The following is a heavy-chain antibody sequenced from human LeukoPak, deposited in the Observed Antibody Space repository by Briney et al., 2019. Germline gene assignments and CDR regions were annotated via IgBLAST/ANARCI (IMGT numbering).Heavy chain of an antibody. V-gene: IGHV1-18*01. CDR2: ISAYNGNT. D-gene: IGHD3-9*01. J-gene: IGHJ6*03. CDR3: ARNPAHGYYDILTGYLVYDYYYMDV. CDR1: GYTFTSYG. Sequence: ASVKVSCKASGYTFTSYGISWVRQAPGQGLEWMGWISAYNGNTNYAQKLQGRVTMTTDTSTSTAYMELRSLRSDDTAVYYCARNPAHGYYDILTGYLVYDYYYMDVWGKGTTVTVSS.